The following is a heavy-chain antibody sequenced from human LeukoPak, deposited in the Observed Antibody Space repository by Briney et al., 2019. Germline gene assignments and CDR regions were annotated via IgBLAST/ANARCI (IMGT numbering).Heavy chain of an antibody. CDR2: ISSSSSTI. J-gene: IGHJ4*02. Sequence: GGSLTLSCAASGFTFSGHNMNWVRRAPGEGLEWLSYISSSSSTIYYADSVKGRITISRDNAKNTLYLQMTSLSAEDTAVYYCARDAGTAASDYWGRGTLVTVSS. CDR1: GFTFSGHN. D-gene: IGHD6-13*01. CDR3: ARDAGTAASDY. V-gene: IGHV3-48*04.